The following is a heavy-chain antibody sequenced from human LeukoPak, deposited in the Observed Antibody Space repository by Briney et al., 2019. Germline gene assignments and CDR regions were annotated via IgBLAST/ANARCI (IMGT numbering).Heavy chain of an antibody. CDR3: ARVRSYSDHYFDY. Sequence: PSETLSLTCTVSGGSISSYYWSWIRQPPGKGLEWIGCIYYSGSTNYNPSLKSRVTISVDTSKNQFSLKLSSVTAADTAVYYCARVRSYSDHYFDYWGQGTLVTVSS. D-gene: IGHD1-26*01. J-gene: IGHJ4*02. CDR1: GGSISSYY. CDR2: IYYSGST. V-gene: IGHV4-59*01.